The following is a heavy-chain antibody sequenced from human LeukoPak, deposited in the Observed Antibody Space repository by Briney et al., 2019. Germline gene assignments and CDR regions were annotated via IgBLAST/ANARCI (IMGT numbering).Heavy chain of an antibody. D-gene: IGHD6-6*01. J-gene: IGHJ4*02. Sequence: PSETLSLTCAVYGGSFSGYYWSWIRQPPGKGLEWIGEINHSGSTNYNPTPKSRVTISVDTSKNQFSLKLSSVTAADTAVYYCARVRGVRAARQFDYWGQGTLVTVSS. V-gene: IGHV4-34*01. CDR1: GGSFSGYY. CDR2: INHSGST. CDR3: ARVRGVRAARQFDY.